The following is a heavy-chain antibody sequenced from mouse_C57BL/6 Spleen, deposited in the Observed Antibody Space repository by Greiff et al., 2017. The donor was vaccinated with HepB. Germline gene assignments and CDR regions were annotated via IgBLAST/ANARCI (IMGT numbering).Heavy chain of an antibody. CDR1: GYTFTSYW. D-gene: IGHD2-2*01. CDR3: ARSYYGYPYAMDY. CDR2: IYPSDSET. Sequence: VQLQQPGAELVRPGSSVKLSCKASGYTFTSYWMDWVKQRPGQGLEWIGNIYPSDSETHYNQKFKDKATLTVDKSSSTAYMQLSSLTSEDSAVYYCARSYYGYPYAMDYWGQGTSVTVSS. V-gene: IGHV1-61*01. J-gene: IGHJ4*01.